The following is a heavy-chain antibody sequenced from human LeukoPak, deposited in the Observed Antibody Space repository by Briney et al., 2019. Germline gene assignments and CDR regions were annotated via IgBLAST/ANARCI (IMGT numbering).Heavy chain of an antibody. CDR3: ARGSVGASTDYYYYYMDV. J-gene: IGHJ6*03. Sequence: SETLSLTCTVSGGSISTYYWSWIRQPPGKGLEWIGYIYYSGSTNYNPSLKSRVTISVDTSKDQFSLRLSSVTAADTAVYYCARGSVGASTDYYYYYMDVWGKGTTVTVSS. V-gene: IGHV4-59*01. D-gene: IGHD1-26*01. CDR1: GGSISTYY. CDR2: IYYSGST.